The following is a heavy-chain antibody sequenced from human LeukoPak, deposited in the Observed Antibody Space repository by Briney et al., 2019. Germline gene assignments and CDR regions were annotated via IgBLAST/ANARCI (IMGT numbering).Heavy chain of an antibody. CDR2: IYHSGST. D-gene: IGHD3-9*01. Sequence: PSETLSLTCTVSSGSISSGGYYWSWIRQPPGKGLEWIGYIYHSGSTYYNPSLKSRVTISVDRSKNQFSLKLSSVTAADTAVYYCARGVTYYDILTPNWFDPWGQGTLVTVSS. CDR3: ARGVTYYDILTPNWFDP. V-gene: IGHV4-30-2*01. J-gene: IGHJ5*02. CDR1: SGSISSGGYY.